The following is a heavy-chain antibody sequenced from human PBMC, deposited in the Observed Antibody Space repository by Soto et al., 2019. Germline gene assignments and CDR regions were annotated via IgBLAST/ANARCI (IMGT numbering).Heavy chain of an antibody. Sequence: VPVKGSCKASGFTLTCYCMSWVRQAPGQGLEWMGWISAYNGNTNYAQKLQGRVTMTTDTSTSTAYMELRSLRSVDTAVYYCARGSPPPREWGQGTLVTVSS. CDR2: ISAYNGNT. CDR3: ARGSPPPRE. CDR1: GFTLTCYC. V-gene: IGHV1-18*01. J-gene: IGHJ4*02.